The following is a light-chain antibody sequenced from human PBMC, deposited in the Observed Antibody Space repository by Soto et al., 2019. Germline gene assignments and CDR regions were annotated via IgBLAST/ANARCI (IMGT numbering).Light chain of an antibody. CDR1: QSVRSY. CDR3: QQRSNWPRVT. J-gene: IGKJ3*01. CDR2: DAS. Sequence: EIVLTQSPATLSLSPGERATLSCRASQSVRSYLAWYQQKPGQAPRLLIYDASNRATGIPARFSGSGSGTGFTLPISSLEPEDFAVYYCQQRSNWPRVTFGPGTKVDIK. V-gene: IGKV3-11*01.